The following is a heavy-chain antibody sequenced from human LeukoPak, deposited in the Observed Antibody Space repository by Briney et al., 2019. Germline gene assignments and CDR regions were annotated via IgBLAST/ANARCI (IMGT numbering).Heavy chain of an antibody. D-gene: IGHD1-26*01. Sequence: GGSLRLSCAASGFTFSSYSMNWVRQAPGKRLQSVSAITSNGAYTHYADSVKGRFTISRDNSRNAVFLQMGGLRIEDMAVYYCARVRMGATVSDYYYYYMDVWGKGTTVTVSS. V-gene: IGHV3-64*02. CDR2: ITSNGAYT. CDR1: GFTFSSYS. CDR3: ARVRMGATVSDYYYYYMDV. J-gene: IGHJ6*03.